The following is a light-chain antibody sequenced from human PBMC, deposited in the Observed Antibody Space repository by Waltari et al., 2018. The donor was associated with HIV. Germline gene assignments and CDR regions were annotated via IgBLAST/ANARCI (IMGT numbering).Light chain of an antibody. V-gene: IGLV3-16*01. Sequence: SYELTQPPSVSVSLGQMARITCSGEALPKNCAYWYQQRPGQFPVLVIYKDTERPSDIPERFSGSSSGTIVTLTISGVQAEDEADYYCLSADSSGTYVFETGTKVTVL. CDR1: ALPKNC. CDR3: LSADSSGTYV. J-gene: IGLJ1*01. CDR2: KDT.